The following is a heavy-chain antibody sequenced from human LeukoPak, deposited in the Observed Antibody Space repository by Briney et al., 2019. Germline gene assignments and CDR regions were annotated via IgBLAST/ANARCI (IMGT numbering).Heavy chain of an antibody. Sequence: ASVKVSCKASGYTFTTHYMHWVRQAPGQGLEWMGLINPNGGSTTYAQKFQSRVTMTRDTSTSTVYMELTSLRSEDTAVYYCARAAGDTYGYRYYFDYWGQGTLVAVSS. CDR3: ARAAGDTYGYRYYFDY. J-gene: IGHJ4*02. D-gene: IGHD5-18*01. CDR2: INPNGGST. V-gene: IGHV1-46*01. CDR1: GYTFTTHY.